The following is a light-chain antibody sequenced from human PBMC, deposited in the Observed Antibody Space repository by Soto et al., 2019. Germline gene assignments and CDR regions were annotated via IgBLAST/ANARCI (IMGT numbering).Light chain of an antibody. CDR3: QQYDSLVRT. CDR1: QDISNN. CDR2: DAS. V-gene: IGKV1-33*01. J-gene: IGKJ3*01. Sequence: DIRMTQSPSSLSASVGDRVTISCRASQDISNNLSWYQQKPGKAPKLLIYDASNLETGVPSRFSGSGSGTYFTFTISSLQPEDIATYYCQQYDSLVRTFGPGTTVEIK.